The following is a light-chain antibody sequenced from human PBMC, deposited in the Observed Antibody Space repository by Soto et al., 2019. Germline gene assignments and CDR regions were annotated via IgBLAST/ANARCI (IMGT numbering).Light chain of an antibody. CDR1: QSVDSNY. Sequence: ETVVTQSPGTLSLSPGERATLSCRASQSVDSNYLAWYQQTPGQSPRLLIYGASTRATGIPDRFSGSGSGTDFTLTISRLEPEDFAVYYCQQYGRTPYTFGQGTKLEIK. CDR2: GAS. J-gene: IGKJ2*01. CDR3: QQYGRTPYT. V-gene: IGKV3-20*01.